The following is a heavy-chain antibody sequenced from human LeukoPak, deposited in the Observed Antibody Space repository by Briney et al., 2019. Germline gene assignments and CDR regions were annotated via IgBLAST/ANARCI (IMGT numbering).Heavy chain of an antibody. D-gene: IGHD2-21*02. CDR3: ATLTYCGGDCHPWDY. V-gene: IGHV1-24*01. CDR2: FDPEDGET. CDR1: GYTLTELS. Sequence: ASVKVSCKVSGYTLTELSMHWVRQAPGKGLEWMGGFDPEDGETIYAQKFQGRVTMTEDTSTDTAYMELSSLRSEDTAVYYCATLTYCGGDCHPWDYWGQGTLVTVSS. J-gene: IGHJ4*02.